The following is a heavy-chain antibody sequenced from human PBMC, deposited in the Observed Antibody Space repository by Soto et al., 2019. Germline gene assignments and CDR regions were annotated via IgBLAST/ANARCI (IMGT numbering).Heavy chain of an antibody. D-gene: IGHD3-10*01. CDR2: IYYSGST. V-gene: IGHV4-39*01. Sequence: PSETLSLTCTVSGGSISSSSYYWGWIRQPPGKGLEWIGSIYYSGSTYYNPSLKSRVTISVDTSKNQFSLKLSSVTAADTAVYYCATAPPGTNLIRGVIEYWGQGTLVTVSS. J-gene: IGHJ4*02. CDR1: GGSISSSSYY. CDR3: ATAPPGTNLIRGVIEY.